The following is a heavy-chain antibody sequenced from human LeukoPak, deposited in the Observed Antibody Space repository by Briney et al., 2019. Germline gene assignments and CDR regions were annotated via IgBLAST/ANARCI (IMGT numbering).Heavy chain of an antibody. J-gene: IGHJ4*02. D-gene: IGHD3-10*01. CDR1: GGSISSSNW. CDR2: IYHSGST. V-gene: IGHV4-4*02. Sequence: KTSETLSLTCVVSGGSISSSNWWSWVRQPPGKGLEWIGEIYHSGSTNYNPSLKSRVTMSVDTSKNQFSLRLSSVTAADTAVYYCARGSFVYYSGSGTYYGIDYWGQGTLVTVSS. CDR3: ARGSFVYYSGSGTYYGIDY.